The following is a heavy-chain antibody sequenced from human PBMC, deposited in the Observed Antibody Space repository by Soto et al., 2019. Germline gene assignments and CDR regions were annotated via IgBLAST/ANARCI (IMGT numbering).Heavy chain of an antibody. Sequence: GGSLRLSCAASGFTFSSYSMTWVRQAPGKGLEWVSYISGGSATVYYADSVKGRFTVSRDNAKNSLYLHMSSLRAEDTAVYYCARYKNTDPDYYYMDVWGKGTTVTVSS. D-gene: IGHD1-20*01. CDR2: ISGGSATV. J-gene: IGHJ6*03. CDR3: ARYKNTDPDYYYMDV. V-gene: IGHV3-48*01. CDR1: GFTFSSYS.